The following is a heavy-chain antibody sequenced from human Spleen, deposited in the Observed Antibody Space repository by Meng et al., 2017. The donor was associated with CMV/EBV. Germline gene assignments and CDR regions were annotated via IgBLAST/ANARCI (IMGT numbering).Heavy chain of an antibody. D-gene: IGHD1-26*01. Sequence: GESLKISCAASGFTFSSYTMKWVRQAPGKGLEWVSCISGRTYIYRADSVKGRFTISRDNAKNSLYLQMNSLRAEDTAVYYCANSGSYYRFDYWGQGTLVTVSS. J-gene: IGHJ4*02. CDR3: ANSGSYYRFDY. CDR2: ISGRTYI. CDR1: GFTFSSYT. V-gene: IGHV3-69-1*01.